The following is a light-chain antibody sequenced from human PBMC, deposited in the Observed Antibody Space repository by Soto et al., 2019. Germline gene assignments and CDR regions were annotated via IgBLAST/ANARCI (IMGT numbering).Light chain of an antibody. CDR1: SSGVGGYNY. V-gene: IGLV2-8*01. CDR3: SSYAGSNNYV. Sequence: QSALTQPPSASGSPGQSVNISCTGTSSGVGGYNYVSWYQQHPGKAPKLMIYEVSKRPSGVPDRFSGSKSGNTASLTVSGLQAEDEADYYCSSYAGSNNYVFGTGTKLTVL. CDR2: EVS. J-gene: IGLJ1*01.